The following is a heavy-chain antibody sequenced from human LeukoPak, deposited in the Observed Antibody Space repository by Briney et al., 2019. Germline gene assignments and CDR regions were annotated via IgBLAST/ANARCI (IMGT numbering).Heavy chain of an antibody. CDR3: AKDPNYDFWSGYLDY. J-gene: IGHJ4*02. CDR1: GFTFSNYA. CDR2: ISGSGGST. D-gene: IGHD3-3*01. Sequence: GGSLRLSCAASGFTFSNYAMSWVRLAPGKGLGWVSAISGSGGSTSYADSVKGRFTISRDNSKNTLYLQMNSLRSEDTAIYYCAKDPNYDFWSGYLDYWGQGTLVTVSS. V-gene: IGHV3-23*01.